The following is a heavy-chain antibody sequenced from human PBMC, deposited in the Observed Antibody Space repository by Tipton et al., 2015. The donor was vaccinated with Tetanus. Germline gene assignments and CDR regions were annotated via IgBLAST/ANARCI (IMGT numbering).Heavy chain of an antibody. Sequence: TLSLTCSVSGVSIKGGGFYWTWIRQPPGKGLEWVGYIYSPGATSYAPSLRGRATISFDSVKKHFSLSLSSVTAADTAVYYCARDGGNFFYYGMNVWGQGAAVTVSS. CDR2: IYSPGAT. CDR3: ARDGGNFFYYGMNV. CDR1: GVSIKGGGFY. J-gene: IGHJ6*02. D-gene: IGHD2/OR15-2a*01. V-gene: IGHV4-31*03.